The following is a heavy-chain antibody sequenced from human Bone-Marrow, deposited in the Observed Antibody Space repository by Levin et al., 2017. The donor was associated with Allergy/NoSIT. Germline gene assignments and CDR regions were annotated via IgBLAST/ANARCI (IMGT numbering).Heavy chain of an antibody. CDR1: GFTFSNYA. CDR2: ITGTGGGT. Sequence: LGESLKISCAASGFTFSNYAMNWVRQAPGKGLEWVSLITGTGGGTYYADSVKGRFTISRDNSNNTLYLQMNSLRAEDTAVYFCAKDQVSSWGATFDHWGQGILVTVSS. D-gene: IGHD3-16*01. CDR3: AKDQVSSWGATFDH. V-gene: IGHV3-23*01. J-gene: IGHJ4*02.